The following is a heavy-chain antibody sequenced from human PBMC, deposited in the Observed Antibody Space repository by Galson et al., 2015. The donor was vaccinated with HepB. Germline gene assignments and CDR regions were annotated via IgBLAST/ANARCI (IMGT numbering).Heavy chain of an antibody. CDR3: ARQPRLTTVTYFDY. CDR1: GGSISSYY. V-gene: IGHV4-59*08. CDR2: VYYSGST. J-gene: IGHJ4*02. Sequence: ETLSLTCTVSGGSISSYYWCWLRQPPGRGLEWIGYVYYSGSTNYNPSLKSRVTMSVDTSKKQFSLKLSSVTAADTAVYYCARQPRLTTVTYFDYWGQGTLVTVSS. D-gene: IGHD4-11*01.